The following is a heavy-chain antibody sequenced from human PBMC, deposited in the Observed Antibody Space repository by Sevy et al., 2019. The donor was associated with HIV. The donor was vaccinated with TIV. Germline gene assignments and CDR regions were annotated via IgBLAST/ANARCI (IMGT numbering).Heavy chain of an antibody. Sequence: ASVKVSCKVSGYTLTELSMHWVRQAPGKGLEWMGGFDPEDGETIYAQKFQGRVTMTEDTSTYTAYMELSSLRSEDTAVYYCASLGYSYGRYYFDYWGQGTLVTVSS. D-gene: IGHD5-18*01. CDR2: FDPEDGET. CDR1: GYTLTELS. J-gene: IGHJ4*02. CDR3: ASLGYSYGRYYFDY. V-gene: IGHV1-24*01.